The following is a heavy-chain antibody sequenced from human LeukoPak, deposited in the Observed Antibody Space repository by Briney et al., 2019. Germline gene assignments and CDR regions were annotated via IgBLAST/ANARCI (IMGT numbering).Heavy chain of an antibody. CDR2: ISGSGGST. D-gene: IGHD4-17*01. J-gene: IGHJ5*02. V-gene: IGHV3-23*01. CDR1: GFACSSYA. CDR3: AKDQGTETKNWFDP. Sequence: GGSLRLSCAASGFACSSYAMSWVRQAPGKGLEWVSAISGSGGSTYYADSVKGRFTISRDNSKNTLYLQMNSLRAEDTAVYYCAKDQGTETKNWFDPWGQGTQVTVSS.